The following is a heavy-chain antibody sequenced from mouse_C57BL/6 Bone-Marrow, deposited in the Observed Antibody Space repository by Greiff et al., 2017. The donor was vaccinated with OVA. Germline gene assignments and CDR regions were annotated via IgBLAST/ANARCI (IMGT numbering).Heavy chain of an antibody. Sequence: VQLQQSGAELARPGASVKMSCKASGYTFTSYTMHWVNQRPGQGLEWIGYINPSSGYTKYNQKFKDKATLTADKSSSTAYMQLSSLTSEDSAVYYCARRGTVVAHWYFDVWGTGTTVTVSS. CDR3: ARRGTVVAHWYFDV. CDR2: INPSSGYT. CDR1: GYTFTSYT. V-gene: IGHV1-4*01. J-gene: IGHJ1*03. D-gene: IGHD1-1*01.